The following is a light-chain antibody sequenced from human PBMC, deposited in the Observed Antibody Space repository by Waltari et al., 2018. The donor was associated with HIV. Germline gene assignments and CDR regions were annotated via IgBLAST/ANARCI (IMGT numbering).Light chain of an antibody. Sequence: QSVLTQPPSASGPPGQRVTISCSGSRSNIGRNYVYWYQQFPGTAPKLLIYRHNQRPSGVPDRFSGSKSGTSASLAISGLRSEDEADYYCAAWDDSLSAWVFGGGTKLTVL. CDR2: RHN. CDR1: RSNIGRNY. J-gene: IGLJ3*02. CDR3: AAWDDSLSAWV. V-gene: IGLV1-47*01.